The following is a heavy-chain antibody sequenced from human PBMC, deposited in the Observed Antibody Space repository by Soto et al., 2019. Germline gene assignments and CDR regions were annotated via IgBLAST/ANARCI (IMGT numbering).Heavy chain of an antibody. CDR3: ARTGDLDAFGS. Sequence: QVQLVQSGAEVKKPGASVKVSCKASGYTFTSYGISWVRQAPGQGLEWMGWISDYNGNTNYAQKLQGRVTLTTDRSTNTAYIELMTLRSDDTAVYFCARTGDLDAFGSWGQGTMVTVGS. D-gene: IGHD3-10*01. CDR2: ISDYNGNT. CDR1: GYTFTSYG. J-gene: IGHJ3*02. V-gene: IGHV1-18*01.